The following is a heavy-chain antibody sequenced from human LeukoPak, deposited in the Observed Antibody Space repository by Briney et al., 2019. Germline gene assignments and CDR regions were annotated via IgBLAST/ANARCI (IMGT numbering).Heavy chain of an antibody. J-gene: IGHJ4*02. V-gene: IGHV4-34*01. Sequence: SETLSLTCVVYGVSFSGYYWSWIRQPPGKGLEWIGEINHSGSTNYNPPLKSRVTISVDTSKNQFSLKLRSVTAADTAEYYCARAGWLQSLFDYWGQGTLVTVSS. CDR1: GVSFSGYY. D-gene: IGHD5-24*01. CDR3: ARAGWLQSLFDY. CDR2: INHSGST.